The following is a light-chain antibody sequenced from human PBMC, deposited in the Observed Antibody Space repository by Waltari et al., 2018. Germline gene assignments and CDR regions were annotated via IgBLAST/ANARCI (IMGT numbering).Light chain of an antibody. J-gene: IGKJ1*01. Sequence: EIVMTQSPATLSVSPGDGATLSCRASQSISSNLAWYQQKPGQAPRLLIYGASTRATGIPARFSGGGSGAEYTRTIRSLQSDDVAVYYCQQYHDWPPWTFGQGTRVEIK. CDR2: GAS. CDR1: QSISSN. CDR3: QQYHDWPPWT. V-gene: IGKV3-15*01.